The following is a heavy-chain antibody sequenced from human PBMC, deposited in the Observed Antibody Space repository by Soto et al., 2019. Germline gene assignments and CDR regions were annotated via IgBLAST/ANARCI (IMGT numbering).Heavy chain of an antibody. CDR1: GGTFSSYA. CDR3: SRVGVRDTAMNYYFDY. D-gene: IGHD5-18*01. V-gene: IGHV1-69*06. CDR2: IIPIFGTA. Sequence: QVQLVQSGAEVKKPGSSVKVSCKASGGTFSSYAISWVRQAPGQGLEWMGGIIPIFGTANYAQKFQGRVTITADKSTSTAYMELSSLRSEDTAVYYCSRVGVRDTAMNYYFDYCGQGTLVTVSS. J-gene: IGHJ4*02.